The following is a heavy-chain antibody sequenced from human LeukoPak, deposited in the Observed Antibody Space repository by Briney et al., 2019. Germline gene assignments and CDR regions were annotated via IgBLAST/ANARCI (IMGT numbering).Heavy chain of an antibody. V-gene: IGHV4-38-2*02. J-gene: IGHJ6*03. CDR1: GYSISSGYY. D-gene: IGHD6-6*01. Sequence: SETLSLTCTVSGYSISSGYYWGWIRQPPGKGLEWIGRIYTSGSTNYNPSLKSRVTISVDTSKNQFSLKLSSVTAADTAVYYCAREARDWYYYYYMDVWGKGTTVTISS. CDR2: IYTSGST. CDR3: AREARDWYYYYYMDV.